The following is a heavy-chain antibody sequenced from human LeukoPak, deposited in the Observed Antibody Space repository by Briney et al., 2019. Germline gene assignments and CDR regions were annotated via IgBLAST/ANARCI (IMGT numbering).Heavy chain of an antibody. Sequence: GGSLRLSCAASGFTFSSYAMSWVRQAPGKGLEWVSTISGSGGRTYYPDSVKGRFTISRDNSKNTLYLQMNSLRAEDTAVYYCAKERLLWFGEPYNWFDPWGQGTLVTVSS. CDR3: AKERLLWFGEPYNWFDP. D-gene: IGHD3-10*01. CDR1: GFTFSSYA. CDR2: ISGSGGRT. J-gene: IGHJ5*02. V-gene: IGHV3-23*01.